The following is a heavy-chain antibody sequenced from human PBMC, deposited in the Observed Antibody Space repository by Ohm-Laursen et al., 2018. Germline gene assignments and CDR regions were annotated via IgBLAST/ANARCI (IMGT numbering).Heavy chain of an antibody. V-gene: IGHV4-59*11. Sequence: GTLSLTCAVSSGSFSSHYWSWIRQPPGKGLDWIGYINYSGRTNCNPALKSRVTISVDTSKNQFSLKVRSVTAADTAAYYCARVKDGYDYFDYWGQGTVVTVSS. J-gene: IGHJ4*02. CDR1: SGSFSSHY. CDR3: ARVKDGYDYFDY. D-gene: IGHD5-12*01. CDR2: INYSGRT.